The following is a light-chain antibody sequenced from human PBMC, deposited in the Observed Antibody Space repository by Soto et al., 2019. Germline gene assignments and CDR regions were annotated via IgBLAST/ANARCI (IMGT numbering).Light chain of an antibody. Sequence: QSALTQPPSVSGAPGQRVTISCTGSSSNIGAGYGVHWYQQLPGTAPKLLIYHNSNRPSGVPDRFSGSKSGTSASLAITGLQAEDEADYYCQSYDSSLSGSRVFGTGTKVTV. CDR3: QSYDSSLSGSRV. J-gene: IGLJ1*01. V-gene: IGLV1-40*01. CDR1: SSNIGAGYG. CDR2: HNS.